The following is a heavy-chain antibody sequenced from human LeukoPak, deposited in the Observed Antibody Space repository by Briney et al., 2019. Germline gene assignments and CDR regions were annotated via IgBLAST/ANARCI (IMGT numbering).Heavy chain of an antibody. V-gene: IGHV4-59*01. CDR1: GVSISTDY. CDR3: ARDAGATAY. J-gene: IGHJ4*02. Sequence: SETLSLTCTVSGVSISTDYWTWVRQPPGKRLEWIGYIHYSGSTSYNPSLKSRVTISLDTSKNQFSLKLTSVTSADTAVYYSARDAGATAYWGQGALVTVSS. D-gene: IGHD4/OR15-4a*01. CDR2: IHYSGST.